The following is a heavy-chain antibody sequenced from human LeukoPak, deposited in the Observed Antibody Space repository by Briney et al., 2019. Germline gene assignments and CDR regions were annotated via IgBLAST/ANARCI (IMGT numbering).Heavy chain of an antibody. Sequence: SETLSLTRAVYGGSFSGYYWSWIRQPPGKGLEWIGEINHSGSTNYNPSLKSRVTISVDTSKNQFSLKLSSVTAADTAVYYCAKTFNREYSGNDRDYWGQGTLVTVSS. CDR1: GGSFSGYY. J-gene: IGHJ4*02. D-gene: IGHD5-12*01. CDR3: AKTFNREYSGNDRDY. CDR2: INHSGST. V-gene: IGHV4-34*01.